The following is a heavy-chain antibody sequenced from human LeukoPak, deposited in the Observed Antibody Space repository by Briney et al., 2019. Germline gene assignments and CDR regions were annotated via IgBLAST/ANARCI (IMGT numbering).Heavy chain of an antibody. J-gene: IGHJ4*02. D-gene: IGHD3-3*01. Sequence: GRSLRLSCAASGFTFSSCGMHWVRQAPGKGLEWVAVISYDGSNKYYADSVKGRFTISRDNSKNTLYLQMNSLRAEDTAVYYCAKEDFWSGYSDYWGQGTLVTVSS. V-gene: IGHV3-30*18. CDR1: GFTFSSCG. CDR2: ISYDGSNK. CDR3: AKEDFWSGYSDY.